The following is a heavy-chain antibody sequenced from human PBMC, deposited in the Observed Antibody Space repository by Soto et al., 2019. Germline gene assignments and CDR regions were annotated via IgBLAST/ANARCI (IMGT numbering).Heavy chain of an antibody. Sequence: SETLSLTCTVSGGSISSYYWSWIRQPPGKGLEWIGYIYYSGSTNYNPSLKSRVTISVDTSKNQFSLKLSSVTAADTAVYYCARTRITMVRGPDYGMDVWGQGTTVTVSS. CDR3: ARTRITMVRGPDYGMDV. CDR1: GGSISSYY. J-gene: IGHJ6*02. CDR2: IYYSGST. V-gene: IGHV4-59*01. D-gene: IGHD3-10*01.